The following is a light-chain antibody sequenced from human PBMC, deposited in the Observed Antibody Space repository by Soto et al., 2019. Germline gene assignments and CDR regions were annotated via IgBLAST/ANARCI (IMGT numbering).Light chain of an antibody. J-gene: IGLJ2*01. Sequence: QSALTQPASVSGSPGQSITISCTGTSSDVGSYNLVSWFQQHPGKAPKLMIYEGSKRPSGVSNRFSGSKSGNTASLTISGLQAEDEADYYCCSYEGSNTLIFGGGTKVTVL. CDR1: SSDVGSYNL. CDR2: EGS. CDR3: CSYEGSNTLI. V-gene: IGLV2-23*01.